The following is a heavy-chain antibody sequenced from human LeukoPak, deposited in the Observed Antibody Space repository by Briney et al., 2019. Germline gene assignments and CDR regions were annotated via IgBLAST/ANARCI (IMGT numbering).Heavy chain of an antibody. D-gene: IGHD4-11*01. CDR3: ARPLFSSNYKAFDL. CDR1: GFSSTTYW. J-gene: IGHJ3*01. Sequence: GESLTISCRLSGFSSTTYWIAWVRQMPGKGLEWMGVIQPDDSDTTYSPSFQGQVSISADKSINTAFLQWSSLEASDTAMYYCARPLFSSNYKAFDLWGQETLVTVSS. CDR2: IQPDDSDT. V-gene: IGHV5-51*01.